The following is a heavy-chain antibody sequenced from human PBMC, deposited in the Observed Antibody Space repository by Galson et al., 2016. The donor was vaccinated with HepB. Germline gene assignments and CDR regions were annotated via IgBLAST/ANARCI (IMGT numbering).Heavy chain of an antibody. D-gene: IGHD1-1*01. Sequence: SLRLSCAASGFTFKTYTMNWVRQAPGKAPEWVSSISSSKTYIYYADSVRGSFTVSRDNAKDSLYLQMYSLRAEDTATYYCAREGSVVKPTDPVSAFDFWGQGTVVTVSS. V-gene: IGHV3-21*01. J-gene: IGHJ3*01. CDR3: AREGSVVKPTDPVSAFDF. CDR2: ISSSKTYI. CDR1: GFTFKTYT.